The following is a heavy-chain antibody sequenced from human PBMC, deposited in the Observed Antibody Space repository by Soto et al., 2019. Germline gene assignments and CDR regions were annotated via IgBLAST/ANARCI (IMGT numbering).Heavy chain of an antibody. D-gene: IGHD3-9*01. V-gene: IGHV3-23*01. CDR1: GFTFSSYA. Sequence: EVPLLESGGGLVQPGGSLRLSCLASGFTFSSYAMTWVRQAPGKGLEWVSGISGSGATTSYSDSVKGRFTVSRDNSKNTLYLQMNSLRVEDTAVYHCAKLRYFDWSAYNWFEYWGQGTPVTVSS. CDR3: AKLRYFDWSAYNWFEY. J-gene: IGHJ5*01. CDR2: ISGSGATT.